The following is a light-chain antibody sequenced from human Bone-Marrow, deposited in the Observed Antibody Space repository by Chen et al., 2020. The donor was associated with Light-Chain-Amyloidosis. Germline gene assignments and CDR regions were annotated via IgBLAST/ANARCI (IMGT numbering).Light chain of an antibody. J-gene: IGLJ2*01. V-gene: IGLV3-25*03. CDR2: RDT. Sequence: SSELTQPPSVSASPGQTARITCSGDDLPTKYAYWYQQKPGQAPVLVIHRDTERPSGSSERFSGSSSGTTATLTISGVQAEDEADYHCQSADSSGTYEVIFGGGTKLTVL. CDR3: QSADSSGTYEVI. CDR1: DLPTKY.